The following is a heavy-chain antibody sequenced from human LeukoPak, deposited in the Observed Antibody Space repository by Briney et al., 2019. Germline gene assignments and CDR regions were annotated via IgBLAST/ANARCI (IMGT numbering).Heavy chain of an antibody. CDR3: ARILPISGRDS. V-gene: IGHV3-74*01. D-gene: IGHD2-15*01. CDR2: INSDGSST. Sequence: QSGWSLRLSGAASGFTFSSYWMHWVRQAPGKGLVWVSRINSDGSSTSYADSVKGRFTISRDNAKNTVYLQMNSLRGEDTAVYYCARILPISGRDSWGQGTLVTVSS. J-gene: IGHJ4*02. CDR1: GFTFSSYW.